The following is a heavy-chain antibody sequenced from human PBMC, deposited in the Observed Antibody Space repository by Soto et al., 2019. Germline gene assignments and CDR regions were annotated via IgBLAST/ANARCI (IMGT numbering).Heavy chain of an antibody. V-gene: IGHV1-69*06. Sequence: VACEGTSRCLRSHSISWGKQDQEQGLEWMGGIIPIFGTANYAQKFQGRVTITADKSTSTAYMELSSLRSEDTAVYYCAGAPRAMVCNSKKYYDYYGMDVWPQGSTVTLS. D-gene: IGHD5-18*01. J-gene: IGHJ6*02. CDR2: IIPIFGTA. CDR3: AGAPRAMVCNSKKYYDYYGMDV. CDR1: SRCLRSHS.